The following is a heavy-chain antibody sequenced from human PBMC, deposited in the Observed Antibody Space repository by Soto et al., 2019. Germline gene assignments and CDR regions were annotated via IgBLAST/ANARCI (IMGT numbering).Heavy chain of an antibody. D-gene: IGHD4-17*01. V-gene: IGHV3-74*01. Sequence: GGSLRLSCAASGFTFSSYWMHWVRQAPGKGLVWVSRINSDGSSTSYADSVKGRSTIPSGNAKNTLYLQMNSLRAEDTAVYYGARESVDYGDYESVNILIYCYGMDLWGQGTTVTVSS. CDR1: GFTFSSYW. CDR3: ARESVDYGDYESVNILIYCYGMDL. J-gene: IGHJ6*02. CDR2: INSDGSST.